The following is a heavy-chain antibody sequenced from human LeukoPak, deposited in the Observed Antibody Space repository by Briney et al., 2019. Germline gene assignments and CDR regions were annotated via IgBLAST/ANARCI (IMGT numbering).Heavy chain of an antibody. Sequence: QSGGSLRLSCAASGFTFSSYEMNWVRQAPGKGLEWVSYISSSGSTIYYADSVKGRFTISRDNAKNSLYLQMNSLRAEDTAVYYCARDLVPATAIGGFDPWGQGTLVTVSS. D-gene: IGHD2-2*01. CDR3: ARDLVPATAIGGFDP. CDR1: GFTFSSYE. V-gene: IGHV3-48*03. J-gene: IGHJ5*02. CDR2: ISSSGSTI.